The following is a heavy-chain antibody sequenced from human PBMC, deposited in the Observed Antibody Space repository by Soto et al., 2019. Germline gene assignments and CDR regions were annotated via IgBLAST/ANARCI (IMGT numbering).Heavy chain of an antibody. CDR3: ASTYSTSWYWFAP. D-gene: IGHD6-13*01. CDR1: GFSLSNAGLG. J-gene: IGHJ5*02. Sequence: QVTVKESGPVLVKPTETLTLTCTVSGFSLSNAGLGVSWIRQPPGKALEWLAHIFSNDEKSYSTSLKSRLTTSXDXXKSQWVLIMTNMDPVDTATYYCASTYSTSWYWFAPWGQGTLVTVSS. CDR2: IFSNDEK. V-gene: IGHV2-26*04.